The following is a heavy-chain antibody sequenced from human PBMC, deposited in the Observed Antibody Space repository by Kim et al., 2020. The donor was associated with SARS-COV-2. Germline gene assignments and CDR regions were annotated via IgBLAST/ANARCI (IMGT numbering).Heavy chain of an antibody. D-gene: IGHD1-1*01. J-gene: IGHJ3*02. CDR2: ISSSGSTI. Sequence: GGSLRLSCAASGFTFSDYYMSWIRQAPGKGLEWVSYISSSGSTIYYADSVKGRFTISRDNAKNSLYLQMNSLRAEDTAVYYCARDPTTVQLERPMAFDIWGQGTMVTVSS. V-gene: IGHV3-11*01. CDR3: ARDPTTVQLERPMAFDI. CDR1: GFTFSDYY.